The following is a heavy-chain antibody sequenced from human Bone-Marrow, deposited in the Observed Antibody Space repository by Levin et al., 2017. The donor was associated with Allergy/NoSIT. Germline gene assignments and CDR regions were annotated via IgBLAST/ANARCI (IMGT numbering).Heavy chain of an antibody. V-gene: IGHV1-46*02. CDR3: TRAVRTSGWYVY. J-gene: IGHJ4*03. D-gene: IGHD6-19*01. Sequence: ASVKVSCKASGYSFNNYYIHWLRQAPGQGPEWMGVTNPNGGSTTYAQRLRGRITMTTDTATSTVYLELSGLKSEDTAIYFCTRAVRTSGWYVYWGHGTLVTVSS. CDR1: GYSFNNYY. CDR2: TNPNGGST.